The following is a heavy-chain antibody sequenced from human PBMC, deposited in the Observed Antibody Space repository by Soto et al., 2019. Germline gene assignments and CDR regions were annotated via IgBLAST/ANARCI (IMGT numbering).Heavy chain of an antibody. V-gene: IGHV3-23*01. Sequence: EVQMLESGGGLVQPGGSLRLSCAASGFTFRSYATNWVRQAPGKGLEWVSTISCSADSTYYADSVKGRFTISRDNSKNTLSLQMNSLRAEDTAVYYCAKSCQSSWVNMEVWGQGTTVTVSS. CDR3: AKSCQSSWVNMEV. CDR1: GFTFRSYA. D-gene: IGHD2-2*01. CDR2: ISCSADST. J-gene: IGHJ6*02.